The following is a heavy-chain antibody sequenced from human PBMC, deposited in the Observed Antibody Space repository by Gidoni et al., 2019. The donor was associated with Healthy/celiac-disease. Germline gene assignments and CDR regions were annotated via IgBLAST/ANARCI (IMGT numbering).Heavy chain of an antibody. Sequence: QVQLVASGGGVVQPGRSLRLSCAASGFTFSRYAMHWVRQAPGKGLECVAVISYDGSNKYYADSVKGRFTISRDNSKNTLYLQMNSLRAEDTAVYYCARGLYDSSGYYHPHFDYWGQGTLVTVSS. CDR3: ARGLYDSSGYYHPHFDY. CDR2: ISYDGSNK. D-gene: IGHD3-22*01. J-gene: IGHJ4*02. CDR1: GFTFSRYA. V-gene: IGHV3-30-3*01.